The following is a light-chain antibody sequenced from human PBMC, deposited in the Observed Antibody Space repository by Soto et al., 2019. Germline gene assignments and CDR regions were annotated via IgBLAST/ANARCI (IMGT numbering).Light chain of an antibody. Sequence: DLQMTQSPATLSASVGDRVTITCRASQSIRSRLAWFQQKPGKAPKLLIYKASTLKSGVPSRFSGSGSGTEFTLTISSLQPDDFATYYCQHSNSYSEAFGQGTKVDIK. CDR2: KAS. CDR3: QHSNSYSEA. CDR1: QSIRSR. V-gene: IGKV1-5*03. J-gene: IGKJ1*01.